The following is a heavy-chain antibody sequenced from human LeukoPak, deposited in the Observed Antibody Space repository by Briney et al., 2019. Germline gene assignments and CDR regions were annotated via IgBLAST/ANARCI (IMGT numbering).Heavy chain of an antibody. CDR1: GGSIISSF. V-gene: IGHV4-59*08. D-gene: IGHD6-19*01. Sequence: SETLSLTCTVSGGSIISSFWNWGWIRQPPGKGLEWIGYIYNTGSTNYGLSLKSRVNILVDTSKNRLSLRLSSVTAADTAVYYCARLSGSNGWYPWAFDIWGRGTMVTVSS. J-gene: IGHJ3*02. CDR2: IYNTGST. CDR3: ARLSGSNGWYPWAFDI.